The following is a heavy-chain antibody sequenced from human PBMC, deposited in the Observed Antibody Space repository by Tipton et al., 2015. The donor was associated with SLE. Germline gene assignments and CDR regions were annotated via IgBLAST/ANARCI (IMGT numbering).Heavy chain of an antibody. V-gene: IGHV4-39*02. CDR3: ARDGGPATNYHDPTGAYFLDI. D-gene: IGHD3-22*01. Sequence: TLSLTCTVSGGSFSSRSFYWGWTRQPPGKGLGWIGSIYYSGSTYYNPSLKNRVSMSVDTSKNQFSLELSSVTAADTAVYYCARDGGPATNYHDPTGAYFLDIWGQGTMVTVSS. CDR1: GGSFSSRSFY. CDR2: IYYSGST. J-gene: IGHJ3*02.